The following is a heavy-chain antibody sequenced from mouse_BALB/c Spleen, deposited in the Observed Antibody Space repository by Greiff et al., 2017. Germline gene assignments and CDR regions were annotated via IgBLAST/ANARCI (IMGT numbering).Heavy chain of an antibody. Sequence: DVKLQESGPGLVKPSQSLSLTCTVTGYSITSDYAWNWIRQFAGNQLELMGYRSYSGSTSYNPSLKSRISITRDTSTNQYFLQLNSVTTEDTATYYCASTRGNTVFDYWGQGTTLTVSS. CDR1: GYSITSDYA. CDR2: RSYSGST. J-gene: IGHJ2*01. CDR3: ASTRGNTVFDY. V-gene: IGHV3-2*02. D-gene: IGHD2-1*01.